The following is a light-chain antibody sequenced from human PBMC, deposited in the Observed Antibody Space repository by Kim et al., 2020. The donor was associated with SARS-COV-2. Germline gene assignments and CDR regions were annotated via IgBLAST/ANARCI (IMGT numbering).Light chain of an antibody. V-gene: IGLV2-14*01. J-gene: IGLJ1*01. Sequence: QSALTQTASLSGSPGQSINIPCIGTSSDIGGYNFVYWYQQHPGKAPKVLICDVNRRPSGVSNRFSGSKSGNTASLTISGLRAEDEADYYCSSYTTRSIYVFGPGTQVTVL. CDR3: SSYTTRSIYV. CDR1: SSDIGGYNF. CDR2: DVN.